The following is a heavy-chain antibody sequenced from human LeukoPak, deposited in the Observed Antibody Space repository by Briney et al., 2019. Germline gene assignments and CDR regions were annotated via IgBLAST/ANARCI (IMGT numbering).Heavy chain of an antibody. V-gene: IGHV4-59*12. CDR2: IYYNGAT. CDR1: GGSISTYY. J-gene: IGHJ6*03. CDR3: ARELPYCSSTSCFYYYYYMDV. D-gene: IGHD2-2*01. Sequence: SETLSLTCTVSGGSISTYYWSWIRQPPGKGLEWIGYIYYNGATDYNPSLKSRVTISADTSKNQFSLKLNSVTAADTAVYYCARELPYCSSTSCFYYYYYMDVWGKGTTVTVSS.